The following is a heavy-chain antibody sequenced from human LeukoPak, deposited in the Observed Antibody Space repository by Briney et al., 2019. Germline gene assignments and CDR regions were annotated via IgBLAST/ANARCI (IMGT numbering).Heavy chain of an antibody. CDR3: ARDSTLGYFDP. CDR2: IYYSGST. J-gene: IGHJ5*02. D-gene: IGHD3-16*01. CDR1: GGPISSHY. V-gene: IGHV4-59*11. Sequence: PSETLSLTCTVSGGPISSHYWSWIRQPPGKGLEWIGYIYYSGSTNYNPSLKSRVTISVDTSKNQFSLKLSSVTAADTAVYYCARDSTLGYFDPWGQGALVTVSS.